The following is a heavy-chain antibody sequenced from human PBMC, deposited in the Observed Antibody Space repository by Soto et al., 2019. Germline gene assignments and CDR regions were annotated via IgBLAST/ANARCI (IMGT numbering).Heavy chain of an antibody. CDR1: GFTLNKFP. J-gene: IGHJ4*01. Sequence: QVVVTESGGSVVQPGKSLRLSCVASGFTLNKFPTHWVRQAPGKGLEWVAIVSPDGNQKSYADSVQGRFSISRDNPENTLFLHMNSPRADDTAVYYCAIARVADSSLDHWGQGILVTVSS. CDR2: VSPDGNQK. D-gene: IGHD3-3*01. V-gene: IGHV3-30-3*01. CDR3: AIARVADSSLDH.